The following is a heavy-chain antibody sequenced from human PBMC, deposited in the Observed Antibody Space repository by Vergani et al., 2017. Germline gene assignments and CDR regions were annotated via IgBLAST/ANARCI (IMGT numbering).Heavy chain of an antibody. CDR1: GGSFTSYY. V-gene: IGHV4-34*01. CDR3: PRVNTETNGHLYYCYYMDV. D-gene: IGHD4-11*01. Sequence: QVQLQQWGGGLLKPSETLSLTCFVNGGSFTSYYWTWIRQSPGEGLEWVGDIYNTERPDYNSSLRGRLTVSVDKSRNQFSLTLNSVTATDTAIYFCPRVNTETNGHLYYCYYMDVWGQGTAVTVS. CDR2: IYNTERP. J-gene: IGHJ6*03.